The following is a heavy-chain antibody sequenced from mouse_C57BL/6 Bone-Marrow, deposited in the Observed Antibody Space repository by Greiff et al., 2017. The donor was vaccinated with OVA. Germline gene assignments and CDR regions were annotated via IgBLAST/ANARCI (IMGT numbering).Heavy chain of an antibody. V-gene: IGHV5-12*01. J-gene: IGHJ4*01. CDR1: GFTFSDYY. D-gene: IGHD1-1*01. CDR3: ARHQVYYYGSSYPYYAMDY. Sequence: EVKLVESGGGLVQPGGSLKLSCAASGFTFSDYYMYWVRQTPEKRLEWVAYISNGGGSTYYPDTVKGRFTISRDNAKNTLYLQMSRLKSEDTAMYYCARHQVYYYGSSYPYYAMDYWGQGTSVTVSS. CDR2: ISNGGGST.